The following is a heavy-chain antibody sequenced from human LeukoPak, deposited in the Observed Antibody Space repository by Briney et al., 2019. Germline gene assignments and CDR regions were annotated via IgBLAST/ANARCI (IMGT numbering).Heavy chain of an antibody. Sequence: ASVKVSCKASGGTFSSYAISWVRQAPGQGLEWMGGIIPIFGTANYAQKFQGRVTITADESTSTAYMELSSLRSEDTAVYYCARDRLRRARHFDLWGRGTLVTVSS. CDR1: GGTFSSYA. V-gene: IGHV1-69*13. CDR3: ARDRLRRARHFDL. D-gene: IGHD4-17*01. CDR2: IIPIFGTA. J-gene: IGHJ2*01.